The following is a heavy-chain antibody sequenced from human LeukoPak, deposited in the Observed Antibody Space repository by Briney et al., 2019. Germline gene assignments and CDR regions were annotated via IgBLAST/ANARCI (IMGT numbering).Heavy chain of an antibody. V-gene: IGHV3-30*06. Sequence: PGRSLRLSCAASGFTFSSYGMHWVRQAPGKGLEWVAVISYDGSNKYYADSVKGRFTISRDNSKNTLYLQMNSLRAEDTAVYYCARGWGARSAPIDYWGQGTLVTVSS. D-gene: IGHD1-26*01. J-gene: IGHJ4*02. CDR1: GFTFSSYG. CDR3: ARGWGARSAPIDY. CDR2: ISYDGSNK.